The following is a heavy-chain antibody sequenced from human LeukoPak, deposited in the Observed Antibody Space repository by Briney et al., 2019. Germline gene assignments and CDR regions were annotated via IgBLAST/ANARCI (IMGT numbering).Heavy chain of an antibody. CDR1: GFTFSSYW. V-gene: IGHV3-7*05. J-gene: IGHJ4*02. Sequence: GGSLRLSCAASGFTFSSYWMSWVRQAPGKGLEWVANIKQDGSEKYYVDSVKGRFTIYRDNAKNSLYLQMNSLRAEDTAVYYCARIPKGSGWTFDYWGQGTLVTVSS. CDR3: ARIPKGSGWTFDY. D-gene: IGHD6-19*01. CDR2: IKQDGSEK.